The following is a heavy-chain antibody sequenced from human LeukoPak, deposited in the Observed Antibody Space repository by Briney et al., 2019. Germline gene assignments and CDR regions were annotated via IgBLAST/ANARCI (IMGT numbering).Heavy chain of an antibody. CDR1: GFTFDDYA. CDR3: AKGDTVYYDILTGYRYYYYGMDV. J-gene: IGHJ6*02. Sequence: GGSLRLSCAASGFTFDDYAMHWVRQAPGKGLEWVSGISWNSGSIGYADSVKGRFTISRDNAKNSLYLQMNSLRAEDTALYYCAKGDTVYYDILTGYRYYYYGMDVWGQGTTVTVSS. D-gene: IGHD3-9*01. V-gene: IGHV3-9*01. CDR2: ISWNSGSI.